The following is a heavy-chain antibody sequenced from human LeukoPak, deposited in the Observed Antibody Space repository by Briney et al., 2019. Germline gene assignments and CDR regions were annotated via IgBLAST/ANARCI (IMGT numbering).Heavy chain of an antibody. V-gene: IGHV3-30-3*01. Sequence: GGSLRLSCSASGFPFSSYAMHWVRQAPGKGLEWVAVIPYDGSNKYYADSVKGRFTISRDNSKNTLCLQMNSLRAEDTAVYYCARPVAGHTYGHFDYWGQGALVTVSS. CDR3: ARPVAGHTYGHFDY. J-gene: IGHJ4*02. CDR2: IPYDGSNK. D-gene: IGHD5-18*01. CDR1: GFPFSSYA.